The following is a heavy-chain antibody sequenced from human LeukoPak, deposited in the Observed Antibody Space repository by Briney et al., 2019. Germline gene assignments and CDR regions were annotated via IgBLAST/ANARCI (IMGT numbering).Heavy chain of an antibody. CDR3: ARDLLRYCTNGVCYLDY. CDR2: FDPEDGET. Sequence: AASVKVSCKVSGYTLTELSMHWVRQAPGKGLEWMGGFDPEDGETIYAQKFQGRVTMTEDTSTDTAYMELSSLRSDDTAVYYCARDLLRYCTNGVCYLDYWGQGTLVTVSS. D-gene: IGHD2-8*01. V-gene: IGHV1-24*01. J-gene: IGHJ4*02. CDR1: GYTLTELS.